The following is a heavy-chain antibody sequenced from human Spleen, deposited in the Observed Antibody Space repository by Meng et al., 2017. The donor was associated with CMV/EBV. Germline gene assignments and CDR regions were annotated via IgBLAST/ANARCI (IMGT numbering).Heavy chain of an antibody. CDR1: GFTFSSYA. CDR2: ISGSGGST. V-gene: IGHV3-23*01. CDR3: AKDQTGWELTGAFDV. J-gene: IGHJ3*01. Sequence: GESLKISCAASGFTFSSYAMSWVRQAPGKGLEWVSAISGSGGSTYYADSVKGRFTISRDNSKNTLYLQLNTLRAEDSAVYYCAKDQTGWELTGAFDVWGQGTLVTVSS. D-gene: IGHD4-23*01.